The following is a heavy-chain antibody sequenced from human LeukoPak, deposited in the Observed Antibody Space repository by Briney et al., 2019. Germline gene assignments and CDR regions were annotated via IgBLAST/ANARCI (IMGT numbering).Heavy chain of an antibody. D-gene: IGHD4-17*01. CDR3: ARDSHYGDFLFDY. Sequence: AGSLRLSCAASGFIFSDYGMSWVRQAPGKGLEWVSYISSSSSTIYYADSVEGRFTISRDNAKNSLYLQMNSLRDEDTAVYYCARDSHYGDFLFDYWGQGTLVTVSS. V-gene: IGHV3-48*02. CDR1: GFIFSDYG. CDR2: ISSSSSTI. J-gene: IGHJ4*02.